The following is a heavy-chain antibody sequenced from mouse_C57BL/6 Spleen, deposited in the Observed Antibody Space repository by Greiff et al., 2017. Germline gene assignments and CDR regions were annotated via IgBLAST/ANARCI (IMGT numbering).Heavy chain of an antibody. CDR3: ARGGGNYWFAY. Sequence: VQLQQPGAELVRPGSSVKLSCKASGYTFTSYWMDWVKQRPGQGLEWIGNIYPSDSETHYNQKFKDKATLTVDKSSSTAYMQLSSLTSEDSAVYYCARGGGNYWFAYWGQGTLVTVSA. V-gene: IGHV1-61*01. CDR1: GYTFTSYW. J-gene: IGHJ3*01. CDR2: IYPSDSET. D-gene: IGHD2-1*01.